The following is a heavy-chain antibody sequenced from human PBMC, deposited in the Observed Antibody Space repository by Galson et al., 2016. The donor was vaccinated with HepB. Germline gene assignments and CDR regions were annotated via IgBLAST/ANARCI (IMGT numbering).Heavy chain of an antibody. CDR2: LHHGGTT. J-gene: IGHJ4*02. V-gene: IGHV4-39*01. D-gene: IGHD1-26*01. CDR1: GGPITNNCY. Sequence: SETLSLTCTVSGGPITNNCYWSWIRQSPGKRLEWFGSLHHGGTTYYNPSLISRFTTSVDTSKNQFSLNLNSGTAADTAVYYCARHALLGAKDFHNWGQGTLVTVS. CDR3: ARHALLGAKDFHN.